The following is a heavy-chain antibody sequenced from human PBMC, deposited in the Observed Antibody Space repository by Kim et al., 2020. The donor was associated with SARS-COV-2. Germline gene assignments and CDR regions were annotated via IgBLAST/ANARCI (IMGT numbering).Heavy chain of an antibody. CDR3: SRCPLSMTMVRGMITTTLLYYNNMDA. D-gene: IGHD3-10*01. CDR1: GFNFNSYS. CDR2: ISSSSTTM. V-gene: IGHV3-48*02. Sequence: GGSLRLSCAASGFNFNSYSMNWVRQAPGKGLEWLSYISSSSTTMYYADSVRGRFTISRDNAKNSLFLQMNSLRDEDTAVYYCSRCPLSMTMVRGMITTTLLYYNNMDAGGQGTTVTVSS. J-gene: IGHJ6*02.